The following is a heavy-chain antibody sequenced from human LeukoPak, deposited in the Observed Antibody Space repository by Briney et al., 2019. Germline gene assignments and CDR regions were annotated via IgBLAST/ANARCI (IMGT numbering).Heavy chain of an antibody. CDR1: GFPFSDVW. CDR2: KSKADGGTA. V-gene: IGHV3-15*01. Sequence: GGSLRLSCAASGFPFSDVWMSWVRQAPGKGLEWVGRKSKADGGTADYAAPLKGRLTFSRDDSKNTLYLEMKSLKTEDTAVYYCTTDWYYYDNSGYYPIFWGQGTLVTVSS. CDR3: TTDWYYYDNSGYYPIF. D-gene: IGHD3-22*01. J-gene: IGHJ4*02.